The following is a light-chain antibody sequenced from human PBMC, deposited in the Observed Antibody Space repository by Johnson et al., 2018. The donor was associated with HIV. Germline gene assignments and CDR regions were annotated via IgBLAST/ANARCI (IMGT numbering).Light chain of an antibody. CDR2: DND. J-gene: IGLJ1*01. V-gene: IGLV1-51*01. CDR3: GTWDSSLSSYV. CDR1: SSNIGNNY. Sequence: QSVLTQPPSVSAAPGQKVTISCSGSSSNIGNNYVSWYQQLPGTAPKLLIYDNDKRPSGIPDRFFGSKSGTSATLDITGLQTGDEGDYYCGTWDSSLSSYVFGTGTKVTVL.